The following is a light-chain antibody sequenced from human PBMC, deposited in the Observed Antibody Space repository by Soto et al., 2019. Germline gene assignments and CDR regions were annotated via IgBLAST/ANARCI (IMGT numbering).Light chain of an antibody. CDR2: GAS. Sequence: EIEMTQSPATLSVSPGERATLSCRASQSVSSNLAWYQQKPGQAPRLLIYGASTRATGVPARFSGSGSGTEFTLTISSLQSEDFAVYYCEQYNNWTPRTFGQGTKVEIK. CDR1: QSVSSN. V-gene: IGKV3-15*01. J-gene: IGKJ1*01. CDR3: EQYNNWTPRT.